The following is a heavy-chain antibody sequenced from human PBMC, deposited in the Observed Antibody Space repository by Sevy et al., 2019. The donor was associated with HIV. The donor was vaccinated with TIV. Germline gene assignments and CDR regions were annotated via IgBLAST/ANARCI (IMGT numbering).Heavy chain of an antibody. CDR3: ARGLGVDTIFGAASAAFDI. Sequence: SETLSLTCAVYGGSFSGYYWSWIRQPPGKGLEWIGEINHSGSTNYNPSLRSRVTISVDTSKNQFSLKLGFVTAADTVVYYCARGLGVDTIFGAASAAFDIWGQGTMVTVSS. CDR1: GGSFSGYY. D-gene: IGHD3-3*01. V-gene: IGHV4-34*01. CDR2: INHSGST. J-gene: IGHJ3*02.